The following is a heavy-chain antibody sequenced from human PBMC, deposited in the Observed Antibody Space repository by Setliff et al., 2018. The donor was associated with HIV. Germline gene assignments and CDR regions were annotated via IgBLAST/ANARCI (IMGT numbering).Heavy chain of an antibody. J-gene: IGHJ4*02. CDR3: ASPYYDFVWGSYQPDY. V-gene: IGHV3-7*01. D-gene: IGHD3-16*02. CDR2: INQDGSER. CDR1: GFTWSRYW. Sequence: HPGGSLRLSCAASGFTWSRYWMSWVRQAPGKGLEWVANINQDGSERHYVDSVKGRFTISRDNAKNLLSLQMNSLRVEDTAVYYCASPYYDFVWGSYQPDYWGQGTLVTVSS.